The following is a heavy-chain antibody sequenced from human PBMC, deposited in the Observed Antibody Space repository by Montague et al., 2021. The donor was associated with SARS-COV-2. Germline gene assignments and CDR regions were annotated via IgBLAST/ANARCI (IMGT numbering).Heavy chain of an antibody. CDR1: AGTISSSSFY. V-gene: IGHV4-39*07. CDR2: IYYSGIT. D-gene: IGHD4-17*01. J-gene: IGHJ6*01. CDR3: ARDYGDYGSGYYYGMDV. Sequence: SETLSLTCTVSAGTISSSSFYWGWIRQPPGEGMEWLGGIYYSGITYSNTSLRSRVTISVDTSKNQCSLRLSSVTAADTAVYYCARDYGDYGSGYYYGMDVWGQGTPVTVSS.